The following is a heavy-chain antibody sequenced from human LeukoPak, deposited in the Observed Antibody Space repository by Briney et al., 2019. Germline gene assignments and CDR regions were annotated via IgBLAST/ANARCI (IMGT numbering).Heavy chain of an antibody. Sequence: GASVKVSCKASGYTFTSYGISWVRQAPGQGLEWMGGIIPIFGTANYAQKFQGRVTITADESTSTAYMELSSLRSEDTAVYYCARVHVGSVRGAISDRHFDIWGQGTMVTVSS. CDR3: ARVHVGSVRGAISDRHFDI. CDR1: GYTFTSYG. J-gene: IGHJ3*02. D-gene: IGHD3-10*01. V-gene: IGHV1-69*13. CDR2: IIPIFGTA.